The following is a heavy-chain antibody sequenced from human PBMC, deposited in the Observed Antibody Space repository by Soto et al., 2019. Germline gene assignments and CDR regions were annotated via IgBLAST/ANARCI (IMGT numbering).Heavy chain of an antibody. CDR3: ARLGSSSWIFDY. Sequence: SSETLSLTCTVSGGSISSSSYYWGWIRQPPGKGLEWIGSIYYSGSTYYNPSLKSRVTISVDTSKNQFSLKLSSVTAADTAVYYCARLGSSSWIFDYWGQGTLVTVSS. J-gene: IGHJ4*02. V-gene: IGHV4-39*01. CDR1: GGSISSSSYY. CDR2: IYYSGST. D-gene: IGHD6-13*01.